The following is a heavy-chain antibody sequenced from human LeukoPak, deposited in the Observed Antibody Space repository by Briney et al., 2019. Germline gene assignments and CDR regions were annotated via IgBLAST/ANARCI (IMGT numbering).Heavy chain of an antibody. Sequence: PSETLSLTCTVSGGSISSYYWSWIRQPPGKGLEWIGYIYYSGSTNYNPSLKSRVTISVDTSKNQFSLKLSSVTAADTAVYYCARVTDSSSYDYWGQGTLVTVSS. CDR2: IYYSGST. CDR1: GGSISSYY. V-gene: IGHV4-59*08. D-gene: IGHD6-13*01. CDR3: ARVTDSSSYDY. J-gene: IGHJ4*02.